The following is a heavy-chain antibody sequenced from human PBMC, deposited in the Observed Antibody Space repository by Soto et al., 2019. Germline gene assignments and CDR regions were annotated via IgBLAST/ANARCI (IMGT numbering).Heavy chain of an antibody. V-gene: IGHV4-59*01. CDR3: AKKSAAFWLDT. J-gene: IGHJ5*02. Sequence: SDTLSLTCTVSGVSIRDYYWIWIRQAPGKGLDWIGYIHSSGYTNYNPSIKSRVVMSIETSKNLFYLKLSSVTAADTAVYYCAKKSAAFWLDTWGQGTLV. D-gene: IGHD6-25*01. CDR2: IHSSGYT. CDR1: GVSIRDYY.